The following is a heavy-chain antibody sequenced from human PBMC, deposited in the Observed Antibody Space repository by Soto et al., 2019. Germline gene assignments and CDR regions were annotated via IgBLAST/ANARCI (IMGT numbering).Heavy chain of an antibody. CDR3: AFYLWGYYGTDCYALDV. J-gene: IGHJ6*02. D-gene: IGHD2-2*01. V-gene: IGHV4-59*01. CDR2: IYYSGST. CDR1: SGSSSSFY. Sequence: SVTRSVASGSSSSFYWRCIKKNQRKGLERIGYIYYSGSTNYNPSLKSLVTLSVDTSKNQFSLKLSSVTAADTAVYYFAFYLWGYYGTDCYALDVWGQWTT.